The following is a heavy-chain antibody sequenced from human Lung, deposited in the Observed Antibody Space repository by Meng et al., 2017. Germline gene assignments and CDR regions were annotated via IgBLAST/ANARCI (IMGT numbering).Heavy chain of an antibody. Sequence: SETLSLTCTVSGYSISSGYYWGWIRQPPGKGLEWIGSIYHSGSTYYNPSLKSRVTISVDTSKNQFSLKLSSVAAADTAAYYCARVLIAAAGTVDYWGQGTLVTVSS. D-gene: IGHD6-13*01. V-gene: IGHV4-38-2*02. CDR2: IYHSGST. J-gene: IGHJ4*02. CDR1: GYSISSGYY. CDR3: ARVLIAAAGTVDY.